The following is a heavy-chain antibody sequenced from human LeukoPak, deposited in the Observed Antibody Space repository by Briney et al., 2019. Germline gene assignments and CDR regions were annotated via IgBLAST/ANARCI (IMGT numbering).Heavy chain of an antibody. CDR3: ARDFRIAVAALGY. Sequence: ASVKVSCKASGYTFTGYYMHWVRQAPGQGLEWMGWINPNSGGTNYAQKFQGRVTMTRDTSISTAYMELSRLRSDDTAVYYCARDFRIAVAALGYWGQGTLVTVSS. J-gene: IGHJ4*02. D-gene: IGHD6-19*01. CDR1: GYTFTGYY. CDR2: INPNSGGT. V-gene: IGHV1-2*02.